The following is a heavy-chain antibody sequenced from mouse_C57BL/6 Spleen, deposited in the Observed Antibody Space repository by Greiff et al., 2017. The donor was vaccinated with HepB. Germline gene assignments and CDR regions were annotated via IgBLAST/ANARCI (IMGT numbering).Heavy chain of an antibody. CDR3: ARHLITTVVRYYAMDY. CDR1: GFTFSSYG. Sequence: VQLKESGGDLVKPGGSLKLSCAASGFTFSSYGMSWVRQTPDKRLEWVATISSGGSYTYYPDSVKGRFTISRDNAKNTLYLQMSSLKSDDTAMYYCARHLITTVVRYYAMDYWGQGTSVTVSS. V-gene: IGHV5-6*01. J-gene: IGHJ4*01. CDR2: ISSGGSYT. D-gene: IGHD1-1*01.